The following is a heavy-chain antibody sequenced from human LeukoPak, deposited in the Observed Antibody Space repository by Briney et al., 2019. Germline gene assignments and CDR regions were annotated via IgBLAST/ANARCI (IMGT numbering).Heavy chain of an antibody. D-gene: IGHD3-10*01. Sequence: PSETLSLTCAVYGGSFSGYYWSWIRQPPGKGLEWDGEINHSGSTNYNPSLKSRVTISVDTSKNQFSLKLSSVTAADTAVYYCARGAYGSGSYYPYYYYYYMDVWGKGTTVTVSS. CDR3: ARGAYGSGSYYPYYYYYYMDV. CDR1: GGSFSGYY. J-gene: IGHJ6*03. V-gene: IGHV4-34*01. CDR2: INHSGST.